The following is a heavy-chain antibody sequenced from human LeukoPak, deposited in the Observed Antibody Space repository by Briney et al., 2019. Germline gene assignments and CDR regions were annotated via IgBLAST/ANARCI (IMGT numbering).Heavy chain of an antibody. CDR3: ARAYSSSSAYYYYYMDV. V-gene: IGHV3-21*01. CDR1: GFTFSSYS. Sequence: PGGSLRLSCAASGFTFSSYSMNWVRQAPGKGLEWVSSISSSSSYIYYADSVKGRFTISRDNAKNSLYLQMNSLRAEDTAVYYCARAYSSSSAYYYYYMDVWGKGTTVTVSS. CDR2: ISSSSSYI. D-gene: IGHD6-6*01. J-gene: IGHJ6*03.